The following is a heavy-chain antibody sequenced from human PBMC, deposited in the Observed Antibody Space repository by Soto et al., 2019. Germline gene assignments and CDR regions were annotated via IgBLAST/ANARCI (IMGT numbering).Heavy chain of an antibody. V-gene: IGHV4-34*01. CDR3: ARGQEGVVATH. D-gene: IGHD5-12*01. CDR2: IKDGGLT. J-gene: IGHJ4*02. CDR1: GGSLSGYY. Sequence: QVQLQQWGAGLLKPSETLSLTCVVYGGSLSGYYWSWIRQPPGKGLEWIGEIKDGGLTNYSPSLKSRGTISVDRPKNQFSLKLLSVTAADTAVYYCARGQEGVVATHWDQGSLVTVSS.